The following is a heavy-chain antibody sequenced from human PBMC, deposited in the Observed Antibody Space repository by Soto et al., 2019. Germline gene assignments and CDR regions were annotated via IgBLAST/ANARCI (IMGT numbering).Heavy chain of an antibody. V-gene: IGHV3-30-3*01. CDR1: GFTFSIYS. J-gene: IGHJ4*02. D-gene: IGHD6-13*01. CDR2: ISYDGSNK. Sequence: LRLSCAASGFTFSIYSMHWVRQAPGKGLEWVAVISYDGSNKYYADSVKGRFTISRDNSKNTLYLQMNSLRAEDTAVYYCARVAAAGRHXDYWGQGTLVTVSS. CDR3: ARVAAAGRHXDY.